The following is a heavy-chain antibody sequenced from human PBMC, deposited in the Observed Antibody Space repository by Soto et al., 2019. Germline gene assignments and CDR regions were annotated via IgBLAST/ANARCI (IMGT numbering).Heavy chain of an antibody. Sequence: QVQLQESGPGLVKPSGTLSLTCVVSGDSISNNNWWSWVRQPPGKGLEWIGEIHHSGSTNYNPSLKXPXTXSXXKSKNEFSLKVSSVTAADTAVYYCARAGRAVDFDYWGQGALVTVSS. V-gene: IGHV4-4*02. CDR1: GDSISNNNW. CDR2: IHHSGST. CDR3: ARAGRAVDFDY. D-gene: IGHD6-19*01. J-gene: IGHJ4*02.